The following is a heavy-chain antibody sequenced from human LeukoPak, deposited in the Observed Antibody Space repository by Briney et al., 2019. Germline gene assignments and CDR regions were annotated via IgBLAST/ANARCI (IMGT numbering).Heavy chain of an antibody. CDR3: ASMCSGSYWCRYDGY. CDR1: GGSISSSSYY. J-gene: IGHJ4*02. D-gene: IGHD3-10*02. CDR2: IYYSGST. Sequence: PSETLSLTCTVAGGSISSSSYYWGWIRQPPGKGLEWIGSIYYSGSTYYNPSLKSRVTISVDTSKNQFSLKLSSVTAADTAVYYCASMCSGSYWCRYDGYWGQGTLVTVSS. V-gene: IGHV4-39*01.